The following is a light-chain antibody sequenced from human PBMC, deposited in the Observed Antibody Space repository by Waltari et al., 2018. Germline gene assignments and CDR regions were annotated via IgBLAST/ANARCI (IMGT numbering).Light chain of an antibody. V-gene: IGLV2-11*01. J-gene: IGLJ2*01. Sequence: QSALTQPRSVSGSPGPSVTISCTGISSDVGGYKYVSWYQQHPGKAPKLMIYDVSKRPSGVPDHFSGSKSGNTASLTISGLQAEDEADYYCCSYAGSYIPFGGGTKLTVL. CDR2: DVS. CDR3: CSYAGSYIP. CDR1: SSDVGGYKY.